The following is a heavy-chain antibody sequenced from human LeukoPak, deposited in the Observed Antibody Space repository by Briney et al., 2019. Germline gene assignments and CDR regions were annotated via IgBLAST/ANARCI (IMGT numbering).Heavy chain of an antibody. CDR3: AKDPIDWGTIYFDY. D-gene: IGHD3-9*01. CDR2: ISGGGSSI. CDR1: GFSFSSYA. J-gene: IGHJ4*02. V-gene: IGHV3-23*01. Sequence: GGSRRLSCVASGFSFSSYAMTWFRRATGKGLECVSSISGGGSSIHYAESVRGRFTISRDNSKNTLYLQMNSLRAEDTAVYYCAKDPIDWGTIYFDYWGQGTLVTVSS.